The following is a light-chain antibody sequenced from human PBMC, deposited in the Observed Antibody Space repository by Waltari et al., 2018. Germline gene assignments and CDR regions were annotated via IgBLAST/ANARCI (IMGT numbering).Light chain of an antibody. V-gene: IGKV1-12*01. CDR1: QGIGSW. Sequence: DIQMTQSPSSVSASVGDRVTITCRASQGIGSWLAWYQLKPRKAPKLLIYAASSLQSGVPSRFSGSGSGTDFTLTISGLQPDDFATYFCQQGNSFPPTFGQGTKVEI. CDR2: AAS. J-gene: IGKJ1*01. CDR3: QQGNSFPPT.